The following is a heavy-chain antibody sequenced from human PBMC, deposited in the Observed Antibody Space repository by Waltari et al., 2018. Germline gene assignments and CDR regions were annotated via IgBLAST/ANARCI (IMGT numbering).Heavy chain of an antibody. J-gene: IGHJ4*02. CDR3: ARDRGRGLYLDV. Sequence: QLQESGPGLVKPSGTLSLSCAGSGDSVTSANWWSWVRQSPQRGLEWIGQVLSTGKTNYSPSFASRVTMSLDASNNQFSLKVTSATAADTAVYYCARDRGRGLYLDVWGPGTLVTVSP. D-gene: IGHD2-15*01. V-gene: IGHV4-4*02. CDR2: VLSTGKT. CDR1: GDSVTSANW.